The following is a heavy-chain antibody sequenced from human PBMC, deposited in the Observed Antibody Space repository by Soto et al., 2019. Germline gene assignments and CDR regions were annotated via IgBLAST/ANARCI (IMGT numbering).Heavy chain of an antibody. J-gene: IGHJ6*02. CDR3: ARDAPSRSSWYGTWYYYYGTDV. CDR2: IWYDGSNK. Sequence: ESGGGVVQPGRSLRLSCAASGFTFSSYGMHWVRQAPGKGLEWVAVIWYDGSNKYYADSVKGRFTISRDNSKNTLYLQMNRLRAEDTALYYCARDAPSRSSWYGTWYYYYGTDVWGQGTTVTVSS. V-gene: IGHV3-33*01. CDR1: GFTFSSYG. D-gene: IGHD6-13*01.